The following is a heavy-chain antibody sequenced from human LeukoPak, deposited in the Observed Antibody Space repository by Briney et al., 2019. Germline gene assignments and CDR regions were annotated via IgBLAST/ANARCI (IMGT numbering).Heavy chain of an antibody. CDR2: ISYGGGT. Sequence: SETLSLTCAVSGGSISSFYWSWVRQPPGKGLEWVGYISYGGGTTYNPSLKRRVSMSIDTPKNQFSLRLSSVTAADTALYYCARVGDTSGYFYYFDYWGQGTLVTVSS. V-gene: IGHV4-59*08. D-gene: IGHD3-22*01. CDR3: ARVGDTSGYFYYFDY. CDR1: GGSISSFY. J-gene: IGHJ4*02.